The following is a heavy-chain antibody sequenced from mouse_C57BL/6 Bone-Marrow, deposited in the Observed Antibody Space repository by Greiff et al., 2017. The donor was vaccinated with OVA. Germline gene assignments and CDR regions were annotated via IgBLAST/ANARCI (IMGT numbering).Heavy chain of an antibody. J-gene: IGHJ2*01. CDR1: GYTFTSYW. V-gene: IGHV1-64*01. CDR3: ASRTAQATRDY. Sequence: VQLQHPGAELVKPGASVKLSCKASGYTFTSYWMHWVKQRPGQGLEWIGMIHPNSGSTNYNEKFKSKATLTVDKSSSTAYMQLSSLTSEDSAVYYCASRTAQATRDYWGQGTTLTVSS. CDR2: IHPNSGST. D-gene: IGHD3-2*02.